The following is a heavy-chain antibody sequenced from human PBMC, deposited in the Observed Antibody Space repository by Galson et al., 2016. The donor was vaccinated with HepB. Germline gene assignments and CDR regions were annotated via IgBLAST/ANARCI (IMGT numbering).Heavy chain of an antibody. D-gene: IGHD1-7*01. Sequence: SLRLSCAASGFRFSGHGMHWVRQAPGKGLEWVGIISYHGIDKYIADSVKGRFSISRDNSRNTLYLRMNSLRPEDTAVYYCAKGGDNWNFFDSCGQGTLVTVSS. V-gene: IGHV3-30*18. CDR3: AKGGDNWNFFDS. CDR1: GFRFSGHG. J-gene: IGHJ4*02. CDR2: ISYHGIDK.